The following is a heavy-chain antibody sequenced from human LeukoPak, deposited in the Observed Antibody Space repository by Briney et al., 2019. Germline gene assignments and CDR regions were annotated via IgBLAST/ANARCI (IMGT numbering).Heavy chain of an antibody. CDR2: IYHSGST. CDR1: GCSISSGCFS. CDR3: ARGGDYDSSAYHYIHAFDI. V-gene: IGHV4-30-2*01. J-gene: IGHJ3*02. D-gene: IGHD3-22*01. Sequence: SQTLSLTCAVSGCSISSGCFSWSWIRHPPGKDLVWIVYIYHSGSTYYNPALKSRVKISVDRATDQFSMKLSSVTAADTAVYYCARGGDYDSSAYHYIHAFDIWGQGQWSASLQ.